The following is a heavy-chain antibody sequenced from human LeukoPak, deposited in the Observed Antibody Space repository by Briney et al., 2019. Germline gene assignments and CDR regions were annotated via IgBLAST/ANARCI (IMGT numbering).Heavy chain of an antibody. D-gene: IGHD6-19*01. CDR3: AREGYSSGWFPEPNDY. CDR2: ISSSNNYI. J-gene: IGHJ4*02. V-gene: IGHV3-21*01. CDR1: GFTFSAYG. Sequence: GGSLRLSCTASGFTFSAYGMNWVRLAPGKRLEWVSSISSSNNYIYYADSVKGRFTISRDNAKNSLFLQMSSLRAEDTAVYYCAREGYSSGWFPEPNDYWGQGTLVTVSS.